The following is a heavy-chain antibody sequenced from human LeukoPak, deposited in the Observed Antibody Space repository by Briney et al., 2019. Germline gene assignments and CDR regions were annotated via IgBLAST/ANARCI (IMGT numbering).Heavy chain of an antibody. D-gene: IGHD2-15*01. J-gene: IGHJ4*02. CDR1: GFTFSDHY. V-gene: IGHV3-11*01. CDR2: IS. CDR3: ARDPDTCSKVDY. Sequence: GGSLRLSCAASGFTFSDHYMSWIRQTPGKGLEWVSRISRDTESVKGRFTISRDNTKNSLYLQMNSLRVDDTAVYYCARDPDTCSKVDYWGQGTLVTVSS.